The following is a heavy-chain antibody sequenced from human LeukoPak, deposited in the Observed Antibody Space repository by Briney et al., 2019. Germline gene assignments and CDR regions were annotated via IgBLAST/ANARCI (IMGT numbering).Heavy chain of an antibody. CDR2: IIPIFGTA. J-gene: IGHJ6*03. V-gene: IGHV1-69*01. Sequence: SVKVSCEASGGTFSSYAISWVRQAPGQGLEWMGGIIPIFGTANYAQKFQGRVTITADESTSTAYMELSSLRSEDTAVYYCARARSPPDIVVVPAAQYYYYYYMDVWGKGTTVTVSS. D-gene: IGHD2-2*01. CDR3: ARARSPPDIVVVPAAQYYYYYYMDV. CDR1: GGTFSSYA.